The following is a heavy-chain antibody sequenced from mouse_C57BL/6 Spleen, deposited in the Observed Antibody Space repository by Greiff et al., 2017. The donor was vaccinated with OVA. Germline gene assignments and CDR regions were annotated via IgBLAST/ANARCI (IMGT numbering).Heavy chain of an antibody. CDR3: ARILSYYYSSSSYWYFDV. CDR2: IRNKANGYTT. CDR1: GFTFTDYY. V-gene: IGHV7-3*01. D-gene: IGHD1-1*01. Sequence: EVQLMESGGGLVQPGGSLSLSCAASGFTFTDYYMSWVRQPPGKALEWLGFIRNKANGYTTEYSASVKGRFTISRDNSQSILYLQMNALGAEDSATYYCARILSYYYSSSSYWYFDVWGTGTTVTVSS. J-gene: IGHJ1*03.